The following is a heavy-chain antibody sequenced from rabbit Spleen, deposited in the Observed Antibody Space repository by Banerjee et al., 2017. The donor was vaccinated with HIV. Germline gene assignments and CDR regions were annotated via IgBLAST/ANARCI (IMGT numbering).Heavy chain of an antibody. CDR3: VREVAAKFNL. CDR1: GFDFSRYY. D-gene: IGHD4-1*01. V-gene: IGHV1S7*01. Sequence: QLVESGGGLVQPGGSLKLSCKASGFDFSRYYVSWVRQAPGKGLEWIGDIDPVFGITYYASRVNGRFTISSHNAQNTLYLQLNSLTAADTATYFCVREVAAKFNLWGPGTLVTVS. J-gene: IGHJ4*01. CDR2: IDPVFGIT.